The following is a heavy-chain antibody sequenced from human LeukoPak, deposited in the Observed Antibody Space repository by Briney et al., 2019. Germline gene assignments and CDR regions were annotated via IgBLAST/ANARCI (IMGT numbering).Heavy chain of an antibody. V-gene: IGHV4-34*01. CDR3: ARGIFYGGRNQYIWLDL. Sequence: SETLSLTCAVYGGPFRGFFWSWIRQAPGKGLEWIGEVSHSGSSNFNPSLKSRINISLDTSKSQFSLRLTSVTAADTAVYYCARGIFYGGRNQYIWLDLWGQGTLVTVSS. CDR1: GGPFRGFF. J-gene: IGHJ5*02. D-gene: IGHD4-23*01. CDR2: VSHSGSS.